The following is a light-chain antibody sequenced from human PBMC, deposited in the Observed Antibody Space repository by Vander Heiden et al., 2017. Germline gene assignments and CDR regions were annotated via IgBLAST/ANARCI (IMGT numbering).Light chain of an antibody. CDR3: LLYYGGVQV. J-gene: IGLJ2*01. CDR2: GTT. Sequence: QTVVTQEPSLTVSPGGTVTLTCACSTGAVTSGQYPNWFQQKPGQAPRALIYGTTNKHSWTPARFSGSLLGGKAALTLSGVQPEDEAEYYCLLYYGGVQVFGGGTKLTVL. V-gene: IGLV7-43*01. CDR1: TGAVTSGQY.